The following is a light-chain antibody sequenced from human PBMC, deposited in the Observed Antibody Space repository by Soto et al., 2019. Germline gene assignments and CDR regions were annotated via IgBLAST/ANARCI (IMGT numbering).Light chain of an antibody. J-gene: IGKJ4*01. CDR3: QQYGTSPLT. Sequence: EIVLTQSPGTLSLSPGERATLSCRASQSVSSTFLAWYQQKPGQAPSLLIYGASSRATGIPDWFSGSGSGTDFTLTISRLEPEYFAVYYCQQYGTSPLTFGGRTKVEIK. CDR1: QSVSSTF. CDR2: GAS. V-gene: IGKV3-20*01.